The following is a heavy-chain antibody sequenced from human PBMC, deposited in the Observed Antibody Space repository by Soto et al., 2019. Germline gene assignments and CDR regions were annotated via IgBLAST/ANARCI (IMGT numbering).Heavy chain of an antibody. D-gene: IGHD5-12*01. CDR1: GGTFSSYA. V-gene: IGHV1-69*13. J-gene: IGHJ4*02. Sequence: AVKVSCKASGGTFSSYAISWVRQAPGQGLEWMGGIIPIFGTANYAQKFQGRVTITADESTSTAYMELSSLRSEDTAVYYCARESVATGRSLDYWGQGTLVTVSS. CDR3: ARESVATGRSLDY. CDR2: IIPIFGTA.